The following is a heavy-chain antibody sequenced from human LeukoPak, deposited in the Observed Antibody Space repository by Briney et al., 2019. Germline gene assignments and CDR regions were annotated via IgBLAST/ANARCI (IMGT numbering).Heavy chain of an antibody. J-gene: IGHJ5*02. CDR3: ARVVRDVVGHNWFDP. D-gene: IGHD3-10*01. V-gene: IGHV1-69*13. Sequence: SVKVSRKASGGTFSSYAISWVRQAPGQGLEWMGGIIPIFGTANYAQKFQGRVTITADESTSTAYMELSSLRSEDTAVYYCARVVRDVVGHNWFDPWGQGTLVTVSS. CDR2: IIPIFGTA. CDR1: GGTFSSYA.